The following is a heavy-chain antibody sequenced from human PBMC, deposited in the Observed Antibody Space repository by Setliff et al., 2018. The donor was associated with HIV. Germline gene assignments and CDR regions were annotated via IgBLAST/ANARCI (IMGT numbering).Heavy chain of an antibody. V-gene: IGHV3-23*01. CDR3: ARDFRDYVGKFDY. CDR2: IDNTDKT. CDR1: GFSFSTNA. Sequence: GGSLRLSCEASGFSFSTNAMGWVRQAPGKGLEWVSGIDNTDKTLYADSVKGRLTISRDISKNTLYLQMNSLIAEDTAVYYCARDFRDYVGKFDYWGQGTLVTVSS. J-gene: IGHJ4*02. D-gene: IGHD1-26*01.